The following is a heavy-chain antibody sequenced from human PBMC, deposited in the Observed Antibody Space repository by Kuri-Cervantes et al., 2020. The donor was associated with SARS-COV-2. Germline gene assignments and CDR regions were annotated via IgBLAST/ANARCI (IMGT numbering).Heavy chain of an antibody. Sequence: GGSLRLSCAASGFTRITFSNAWMSWVRQAPGKGLEWVSSISSSSSYIYYADSVKGRFTISRDNAKNSLYLQMNSLRAEDTAVYYCANVPSIVVVPAAVLLYYWGQGTLVTVSS. CDR2: ISSSSSYI. CDR1: GFTRITFSNAW. CDR3: ANVPSIVVVPAAVLLYY. V-gene: IGHV3-21*04. D-gene: IGHD2-2*01. J-gene: IGHJ4*02.